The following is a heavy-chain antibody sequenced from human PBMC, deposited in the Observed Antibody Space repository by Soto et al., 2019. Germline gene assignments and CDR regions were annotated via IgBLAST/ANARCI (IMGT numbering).Heavy chain of an antibody. J-gene: IGHJ4*02. CDR1: GFTFSSYG. D-gene: IGHD3-22*01. CDR3: AKVSYDSSGYSFVGGH. CDR2: ISYDGSNK. V-gene: IGHV3-30*18. Sequence: QVQLVESGGGVVQPGRSLRLSCAASGFTFSSYGMHWVRQAPGKGLEWVAVISYDGSNKYYADSVKGRFTISRDNSKNTLYLQMNSLRAEDTAVYYCAKVSYDSSGYSFVGGHWGQGTLVTVSS.